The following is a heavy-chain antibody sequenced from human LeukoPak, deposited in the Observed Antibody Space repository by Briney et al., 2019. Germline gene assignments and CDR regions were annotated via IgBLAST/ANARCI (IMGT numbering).Heavy chain of an antibody. CDR1: GFTFSSYA. CDR3: ARGSTYYDILTGYYLLDY. J-gene: IGHJ4*02. V-gene: IGHV3-23*01. D-gene: IGHD3-9*01. Sequence: GGSLRLSCAASGFTFSSYAMSWVRQAPGKGLEWVSAISGSGGSTYYADSVKGRFTISRDNSKNTLYLQMNSLRAEDTAVYYCARGSTYYDILTGYYLLDYWGQGTLVTVSS. CDR2: ISGSGGST.